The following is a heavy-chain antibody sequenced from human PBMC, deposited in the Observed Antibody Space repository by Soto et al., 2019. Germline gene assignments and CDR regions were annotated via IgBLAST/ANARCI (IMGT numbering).Heavy chain of an antibody. V-gene: IGHV1-46*01. CDR3: ARGVQRGSSWYRGSQQKTNWFDP. D-gene: IGHD6-13*01. CDR2: INPSGGST. J-gene: IGHJ5*02. CDR1: GYTFTSYY. Sequence: ASVKVSCKASGYTFTSYYMHWVRQAPGQGLEWMGIINPSGGSTSYAQKFQGRVTMTRDTSTSTVYMELSSLRSEDTAVYYCARGVQRGSSWYRGSQQKTNWFDPWGQGTLVTVSS.